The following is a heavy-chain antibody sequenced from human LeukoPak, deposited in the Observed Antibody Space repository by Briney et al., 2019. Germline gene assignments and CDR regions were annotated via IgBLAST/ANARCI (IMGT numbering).Heavy chain of an antibody. V-gene: IGHV4-4*07. CDR2: IYTSGST. J-gene: IGHJ4*02. D-gene: IGHD4-11*01. CDR3: ASEYSNYVFDY. CDR1: GGTISSYY. Sequence: SETLSLTCTVSGGTISSYYWSWIRQPAGKGLEWIGRIYTSGSTNYNPSLKSRVTMSVDTSKNQFSLKLSSVTAADTAVYYCASEYSNYVFDYWGQGTLVTVSS.